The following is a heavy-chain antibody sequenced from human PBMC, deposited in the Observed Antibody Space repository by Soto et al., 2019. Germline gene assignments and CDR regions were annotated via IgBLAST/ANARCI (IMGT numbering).Heavy chain of an antibody. CDR2: IYSGGST. CDR1: GFTVSSNY. V-gene: IGHV3-53*01. J-gene: IGHJ4*02. D-gene: IGHD3-10*01. CDR3: ARDNSYGSSLSDY. Sequence: GGSLRLSCAASGFTVSSNYMSWVRQAPGKGLEWVSVIYSGGSTYYADSVKGRFTISRDNSKNTLYLQMNSLRAEDTAVYYCARDNSYGSSLSDYWGQGTLVTVSS.